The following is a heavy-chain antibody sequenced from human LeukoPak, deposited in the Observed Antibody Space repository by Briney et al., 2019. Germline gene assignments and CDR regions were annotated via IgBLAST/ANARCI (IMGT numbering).Heavy chain of an antibody. V-gene: IGHV3-7*05. CDR3: AKGDGYLPD. D-gene: IGHD5-24*01. CDR2: IKPDGSEE. J-gene: IGHJ4*02. CDR1: GFTFSTYW. Sequence: QTGGSLRLSCAASGFTFSTYWMTWARQAPGKGLEWVATIKPDGSEEYYVDSVKGRFTISRDNAKNSLYLQMNSLRAEDTAVYYCAKGDGYLPDWGQGTLVTVSS.